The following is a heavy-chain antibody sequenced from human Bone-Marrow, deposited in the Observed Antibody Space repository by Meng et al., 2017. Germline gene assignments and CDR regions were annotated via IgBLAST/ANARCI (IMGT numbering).Heavy chain of an antibody. Sequence: GGSLRLSCAASGFTFSSYEMNWVRQAPGKGREWVSYISSSGSAIYYADSVKGRFTISRDNAKNSLYLQMNSLRAEDTAVYYCARWNYYDFWSGYWQRMGPGAFDIWGQGTMVTVSS. CDR1: GFTFSSYE. CDR2: ISSSGSAI. D-gene: IGHD3-3*01. CDR3: ARWNYYDFWSGYWQRMGPGAFDI. V-gene: IGHV3-48*03. J-gene: IGHJ3*02.